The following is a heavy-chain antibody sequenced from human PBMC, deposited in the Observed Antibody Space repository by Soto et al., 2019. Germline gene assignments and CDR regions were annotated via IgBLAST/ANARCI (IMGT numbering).Heavy chain of an antibody. D-gene: IGHD2-15*01. CDR1: GYTFTGYY. Sequence: ASVNVSFKSSGYTFTGYYIHWVRQAPGQGLEWMGWINPNSGSTNYAQKFQGWVTMTRDTSISTAYMELSRLRSDDTAVYYCARVARGSDAFDIWGQGTMVTVSS. V-gene: IGHV1-2*04. J-gene: IGHJ3*02. CDR2: INPNSGST. CDR3: ARVARGSDAFDI.